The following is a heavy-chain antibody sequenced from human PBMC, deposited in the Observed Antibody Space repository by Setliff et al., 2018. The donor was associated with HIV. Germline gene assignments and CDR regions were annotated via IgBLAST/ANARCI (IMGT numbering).Heavy chain of an antibody. J-gene: IGHJ3*02. Sequence: LSLTCAVYGGSFSGYYWSWIRQPPGKGLEWMGEINHSGSTNYNASLNIRVTISVDTSKNQFSLKLSSVTAADTAVYYCARVDGYDFWSGYYTPHAFDIWGQGTMVTVSS. D-gene: IGHD3-3*01. V-gene: IGHV4-34*01. CDR1: GGSFSGYY. CDR3: ARVDGYDFWSGYYTPHAFDI. CDR2: INHSGST.